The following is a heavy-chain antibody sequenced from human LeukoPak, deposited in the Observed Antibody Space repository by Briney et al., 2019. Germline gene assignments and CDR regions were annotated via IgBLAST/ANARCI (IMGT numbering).Heavy chain of an antibody. Sequence: GGSLRLSCAASGFTFSSYWMHWVRQVPGKGLVWVSLINSDGATSHADSVKGRFTISRDNAKNTLYLQMNSLRAEDTAVYYCARSAADAFDYWGQGTLVTVPS. V-gene: IGHV3-74*01. CDR2: INSDGAT. CDR1: GFTFSSYW. CDR3: ARSAADAFDY. J-gene: IGHJ4*02.